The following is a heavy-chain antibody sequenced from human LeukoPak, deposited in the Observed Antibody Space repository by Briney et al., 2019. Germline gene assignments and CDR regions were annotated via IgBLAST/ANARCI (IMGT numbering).Heavy chain of an antibody. CDR1: GYTFTSYG. CDR3: ARVSRFSSTSCCPLDY. CDR2: ISVYNGNT. Sequence: ASVKVSCKASGYTFTSYGISWVRQAPGQGLEWMGWISVYNGNTNYAQKLQGRVTMTTDTSTSTAYMELRSLRSDDTAVYYCARVSRFSSTSCCPLDYWGQGTLVTVSS. V-gene: IGHV1-18*01. J-gene: IGHJ4*02. D-gene: IGHD2-2*01.